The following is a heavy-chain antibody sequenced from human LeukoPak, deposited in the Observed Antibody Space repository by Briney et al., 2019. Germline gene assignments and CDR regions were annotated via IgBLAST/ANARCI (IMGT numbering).Heavy chain of an antibody. CDR1: GGTFSSYA. Sequence: SVKVSCKASGGTFSSYAISWVRQAPGQGLEWMGGIIPIFGTANYAQKFQERVTITRDMSTSTAYMELSSLRSEDTAVYYCAAEYDSSGYIVGFVGMDVWGQGTTVTVSS. J-gene: IGHJ6*02. D-gene: IGHD3-22*01. V-gene: IGHV1-69*05. CDR2: IIPIFGTA. CDR3: AAEYDSSGYIVGFVGMDV.